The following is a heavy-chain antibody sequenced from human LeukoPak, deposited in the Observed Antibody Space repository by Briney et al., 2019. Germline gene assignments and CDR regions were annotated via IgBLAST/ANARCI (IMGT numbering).Heavy chain of an antibody. D-gene: IGHD3-10*01. V-gene: IGHV3-30*02. CDR3: AKDITMVRGVINSY. CDR1: GFTFSSYG. CDR2: IRYDGSNK. Sequence: PGGSLRLSCAASGFTFSSYGMHWVRQAPGKGLEWVAFIRYDGSNKYYADSVKGRFTISRDNSKNTLYLQMNSLRAEDTAVYYCAKDITMVRGVINSYWGQGTLVTVSS. J-gene: IGHJ4*02.